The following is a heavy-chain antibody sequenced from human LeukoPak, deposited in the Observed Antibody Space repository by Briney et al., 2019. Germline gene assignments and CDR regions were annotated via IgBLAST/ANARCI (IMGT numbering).Heavy chain of an antibody. J-gene: IGHJ4*02. CDR2: ISAYNGNT. CDR3: ARMLGSSPVDY. CDR1: GYTFTGYY. V-gene: IGHV1-18*04. D-gene: IGHD6-13*01. Sequence: ASVKVSCKASGYTFTGYYMHWVRQAPGQGLEWMGWISAYNGNTNYAQKLQGRVTMTTDTSTSTAYMELRSLRSDDTAVYYCARMLGSSPVDYWGQGTLVTVSS.